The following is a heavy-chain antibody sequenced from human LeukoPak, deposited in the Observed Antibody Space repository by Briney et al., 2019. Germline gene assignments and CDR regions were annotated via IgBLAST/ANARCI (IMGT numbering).Heavy chain of an antibody. Sequence: GGSLRLSCAASGFTFSSYEMNWVRQAPGKGLEWVSYISSSGSTIYYADSVKGRFTISRDNAKNSLYLQMNSLRAEDTAVYYCARGRSLRRIYYYGMDVWGKGTTVTVSS. V-gene: IGHV3-48*03. D-gene: IGHD6-13*01. CDR2: ISSSGSTI. J-gene: IGHJ6*04. CDR3: ARGRSLRRIYYYGMDV. CDR1: GFTFSSYE.